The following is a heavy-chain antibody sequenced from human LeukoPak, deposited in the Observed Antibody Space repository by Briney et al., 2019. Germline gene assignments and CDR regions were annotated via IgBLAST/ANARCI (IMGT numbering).Heavy chain of an antibody. CDR1: GFTFSNYA. CDR2: ISNSGGST. V-gene: IGHV3-23*01. CDR3: AKQTDTTGSRGGAFDI. D-gene: IGHD3-22*01. Sequence: PGRSLRLSCAASGFTFSNYAMSWVRQAPGKGLEWVSTISNSGGSTYSADSMKGRFTISRDNSKNTLFLQMSGLGAEDTAVYYCAKQTDTTGSRGGAFDIWGQGTMVTVSS. J-gene: IGHJ3*02.